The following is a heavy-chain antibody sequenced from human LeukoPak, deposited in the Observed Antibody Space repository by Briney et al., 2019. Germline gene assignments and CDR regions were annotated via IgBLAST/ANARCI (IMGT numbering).Heavy chain of an antibody. CDR3: ARDREAAAGHEGVFDY. CDR1: GGTFSSYA. Sequence: ASVKVSCKSAGGTFSSYAISWVRLPPGQGLELMGGTIPTFGTANYAQKFQARVTITADESTSTAYMELSSLRSEDTAVYYCARDREAAAGHEGVFDYWGQGTLVTVSS. V-gene: IGHV1-69*13. D-gene: IGHD6-13*01. CDR2: TIPTFGTA. J-gene: IGHJ4*02.